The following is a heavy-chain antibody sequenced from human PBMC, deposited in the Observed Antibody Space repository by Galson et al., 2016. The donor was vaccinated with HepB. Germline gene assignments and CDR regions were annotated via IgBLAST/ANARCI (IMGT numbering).Heavy chain of an antibody. CDR2: IYYSGST. J-gene: IGHJ4*02. CDR1: HGSISSSSNY. D-gene: IGHD3-9*01. Sequence: SETLSLTCTVSHGSISSSSNYWGWIRQPPGKGLEWIGTIYYSGSTYYNPSLQSRVTISVDTPKNQFSLKLSSVTAADTALYYCARDDDWLFEYWGQGILVTVSS. V-gene: IGHV4-39*07. CDR3: ARDDDWLFEY.